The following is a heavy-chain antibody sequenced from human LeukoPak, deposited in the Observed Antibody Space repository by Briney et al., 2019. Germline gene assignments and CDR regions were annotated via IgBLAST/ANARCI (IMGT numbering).Heavy chain of an antibody. CDR1: GYTFTSYG. V-gene: IGHV1-18*01. J-gene: IGHJ6*02. CDR2: ISAYNGNT. CDR3: ATTTGRYCSGGSCYVLGYYYGMDV. D-gene: IGHD2-15*01. Sequence: GASVKVSCKASGYTFTSYGISWVRQAPGQGLEWMGWISAYNGNTNYAQKLQGRVTMTTDTSTSTAYMELRSLRSDDTAVYYCATTTGRYCSGGSCYVLGYYYGMDVWGQGTTVTVSS.